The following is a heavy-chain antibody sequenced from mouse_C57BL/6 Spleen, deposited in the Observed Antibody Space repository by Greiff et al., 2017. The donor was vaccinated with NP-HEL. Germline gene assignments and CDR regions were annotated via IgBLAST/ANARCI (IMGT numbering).Heavy chain of an antibody. CDR1: GYTFTSYW. Sequence: VQLVESGAELAKPGASVKLSCKASGYTFTSYWMHWVKQRPGQGLEWIGYINPSSGYTKYNQKFKDKATLTADQSSSTAYMQLSSLTYEDSAVYYCARSGSRYYFDYWGQGTTLTGSS. J-gene: IGHJ2*01. CDR2: INPSSGYT. D-gene: IGHD1-1*01. V-gene: IGHV1-7*01. CDR3: ARSGSRYYFDY.